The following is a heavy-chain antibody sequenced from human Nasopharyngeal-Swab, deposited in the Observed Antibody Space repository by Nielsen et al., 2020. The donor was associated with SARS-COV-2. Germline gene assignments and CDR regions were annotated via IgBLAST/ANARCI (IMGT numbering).Heavy chain of an antibody. D-gene: IGHD2-21*01. V-gene: IGHV4-59*01. J-gene: IGHJ4*02. CDR3: ARRGRLWGEGY. Sequence: SETLSLTCTVSGGSISSYYWSWIRQSPAKGLEWIGYIYYSGSTYYNPSLKSRVTISLYTSKNQFSLKVSSVTAADTAVYYCARRGRLWGEGYWGQGTLVTVSS. CDR1: GGSISSYY. CDR2: IYYSGST.